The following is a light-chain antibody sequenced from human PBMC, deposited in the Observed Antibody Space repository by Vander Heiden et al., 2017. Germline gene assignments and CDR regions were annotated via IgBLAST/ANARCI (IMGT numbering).Light chain of an antibody. CDR2: DVS. CDR3: CSDAGSYSVV. CDR1: SSDVGGYNY. V-gene: IGLV2-11*01. Sequence: QSALTQPRSVSGSPGQSVTISCTGTSSDVGGYNYVSWYQQHPGKAPKLMIYDVSKRPSGVPDRFSGSKSGNTASLTISVLQAEDEADYYCCSDAGSYSVVFGGGTKLTVL. J-gene: IGLJ2*01.